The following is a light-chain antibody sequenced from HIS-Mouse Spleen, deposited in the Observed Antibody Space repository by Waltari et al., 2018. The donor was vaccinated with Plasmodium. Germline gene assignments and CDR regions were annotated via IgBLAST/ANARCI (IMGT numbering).Light chain of an antibody. CDR3: AAWDDSLNGLWV. Sequence: QSVLTQPPSASGTPGQRVTISCSGSSSNIGRNTVNWYQQLPGTAPKLLIYSNNQPPSGVPDRFPGYKSGTSASLAISGLQSEDEADYYCAAWDDSLNGLWVFGGGTKLTVL. CDR1: SSNIGRNT. V-gene: IGLV1-44*01. CDR2: SNN. J-gene: IGLJ3*02.